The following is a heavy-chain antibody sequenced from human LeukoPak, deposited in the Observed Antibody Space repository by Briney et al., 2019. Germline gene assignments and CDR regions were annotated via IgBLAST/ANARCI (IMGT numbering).Heavy chain of an antibody. CDR2: IYYSGST. J-gene: IGHJ6*02. V-gene: IGHV4-39*01. CDR3: ARARPYYYGMDV. Sequence: SETLSLTCTVSGGSISSSSYYWGWIRQPPGKGLEWIGSIYYSGSTYYNPSLKSRVTISVDTSKNQFSLKLSSVTAADTAVYYCARARPYYYGMDVWGQGTTVTVSS. CDR1: GGSISSSSYY.